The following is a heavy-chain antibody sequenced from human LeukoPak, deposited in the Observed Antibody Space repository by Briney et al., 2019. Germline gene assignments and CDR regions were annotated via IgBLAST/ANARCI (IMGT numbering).Heavy chain of an antibody. Sequence: ASVKVSCKASGYTFTSYGISWVRQAPGQGLEWMGWISAYNGNTNYAQKLQGRVTMTTDTSASTAYMELRSLRSDDTAVYYCARGGSYSSGWLYWYFDLWGRGTLVTVSS. J-gene: IGHJ2*01. V-gene: IGHV1-18*01. CDR1: GYTFTSYG. CDR3: ARGGSYSSGWLYWYFDL. CDR2: ISAYNGNT. D-gene: IGHD6-19*01.